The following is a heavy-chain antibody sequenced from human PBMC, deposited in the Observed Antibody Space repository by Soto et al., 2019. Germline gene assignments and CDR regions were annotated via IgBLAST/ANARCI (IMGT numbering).Heavy chain of an antibody. CDR1: GGTFSSYA. CDR3: ARHDCISSSCYYYYYYAMDV. D-gene: IGHD2-2*01. CDR2: IIPIFDTA. Sequence: QVQLVQSGAEVKKPGSSVKVSRKTSGGTFSSYAISWVRQAPGQGLEWMGGIIPIFDTANYEQKFQGRVTITPNESSSKAYMELSSLGSEDTAVYYCARHDCISSSCYYYYYYAMDVWGQGTTVTVSS. J-gene: IGHJ6*02. V-gene: IGHV1-69*05.